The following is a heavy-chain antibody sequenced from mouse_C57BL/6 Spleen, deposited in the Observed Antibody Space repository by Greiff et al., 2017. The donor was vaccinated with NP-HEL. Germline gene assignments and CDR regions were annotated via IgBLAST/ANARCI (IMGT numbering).Heavy chain of an antibody. CDR1: GFTFTDYY. CDR2: IRNKANGYTT. V-gene: IGHV7-3*01. Sequence: EVQRVESGGGLVQPGGSLSLSCAASGFTFTDYYMSWVRQPPGKALEWLGFIRNKANGYTTEYSAPVNGRFTISRDNSQSTLYLQMKALRAEDSATYYCARSYEIDYWGQGTTLTGSS. J-gene: IGHJ2*01. CDR3: ARSYEIDY. D-gene: IGHD2-3*01.